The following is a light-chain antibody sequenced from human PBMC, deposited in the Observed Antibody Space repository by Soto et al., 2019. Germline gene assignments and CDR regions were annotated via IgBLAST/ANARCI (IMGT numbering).Light chain of an antibody. Sequence: QSALPQPASVSGSPGQSIPISCTGTSRDVGGYNYVSWYHQHPGKAPKLMIYEVSNRPSGVSNRFSGSKSGKTASLTISGLQAEDEGDYYCSSYTGSSTLLFGGGTKLTVL. CDR3: SSYTGSSTLL. CDR1: SRDVGGYNY. J-gene: IGLJ2*01. V-gene: IGLV2-14*01. CDR2: EVS.